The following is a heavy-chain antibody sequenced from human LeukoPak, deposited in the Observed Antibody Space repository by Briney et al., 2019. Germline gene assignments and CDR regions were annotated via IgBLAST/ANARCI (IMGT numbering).Heavy chain of an antibody. V-gene: IGHV4-59*01. CDR1: GDSISGYY. Sequence: SETLSLTCTVSGDSISGYYWSWIRQPPGKGLEWIGYIYYSGSTNYNPSLKSRVTISVDTSKNQFSLKLSSVTAADTAVYYCARVFTSSGGDYWGQGTLVTVSS. CDR2: IYYSGST. D-gene: IGHD2-15*01. J-gene: IGHJ4*02. CDR3: ARVFTSSGGDY.